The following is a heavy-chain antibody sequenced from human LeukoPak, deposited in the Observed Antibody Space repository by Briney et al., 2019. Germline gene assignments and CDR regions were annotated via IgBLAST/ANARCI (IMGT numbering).Heavy chain of an antibody. CDR3: ARDSSIPYYYDSSGYPRKLNWFDP. CDR2: INPSGGST. V-gene: IGHV1-46*01. J-gene: IGHJ5*02. Sequence: ASVKVSCKASGYTFTSYYMHWVRQTPRQGLEWMGIINPSGGSTSYAQKFQGRVTMTRDTSTSTVYMELSSLRSEDTAVYYCARDSSIPYYYDSSGYPRKLNWFDPWGQGTLVTVSS. D-gene: IGHD3-22*01. CDR1: GYTFTSYY.